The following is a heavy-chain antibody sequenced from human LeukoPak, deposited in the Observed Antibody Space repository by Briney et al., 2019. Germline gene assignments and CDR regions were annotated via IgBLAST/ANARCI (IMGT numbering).Heavy chain of an antibody. CDR3: TRVWIQYFDY. CDR2: IRSKAYGGTT. V-gene: IGHV3-49*04. D-gene: IGHD5-18*01. Sequence: GGSLRLSCTASGFTFGDYAMSWVRQAPGKGLEWVGFIRSKAYGGTTEYAASVKGRFTISRDDSKSIAYLQMNSLKTDDTAVYYCTRVWIQYFDYWGQGTLITVSS. J-gene: IGHJ4*02. CDR1: GFTFGDYA.